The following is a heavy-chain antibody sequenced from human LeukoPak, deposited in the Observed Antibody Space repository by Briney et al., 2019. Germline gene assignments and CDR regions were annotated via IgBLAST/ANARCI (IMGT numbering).Heavy chain of an antibody. D-gene: IGHD5-12*01. CDR2: ISGSGGST. V-gene: IGHV3-23*01. J-gene: IGHJ6*02. CDR1: GFTFSSYA. Sequence: GGSLRLSCAASGFTFSSYAMSWVRQAPGKGLEWVSAISGSGGSTYYADSVKGRFTISRDNSKNTLYLQMNSLRAEDTAVYYCAKDQYSGYDSGMDCYYYYGMDVWGQGTTVTVSS. CDR3: AKDQYSGYDSGMDCYYYYGMDV.